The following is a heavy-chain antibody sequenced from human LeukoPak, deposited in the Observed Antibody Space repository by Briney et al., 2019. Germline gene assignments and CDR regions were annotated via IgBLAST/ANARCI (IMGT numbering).Heavy chain of an antibody. CDR3: ARLHWAAAAEGYYFDY. CDR1: GGSFSGYY. CDR2: INHSGST. J-gene: IGHJ4*02. V-gene: IGHV4-34*01. D-gene: IGHD6-13*01. Sequence: SETLSLTCAVYGGSFSGYYWSWIRQPPGKGLEWIGEINHSGSTNYNPSLKSRVTISVDTSKNQFSLKLSSVTAADTAVYYCARLHWAAAAEGYYFDYWGQGTLVTVSS.